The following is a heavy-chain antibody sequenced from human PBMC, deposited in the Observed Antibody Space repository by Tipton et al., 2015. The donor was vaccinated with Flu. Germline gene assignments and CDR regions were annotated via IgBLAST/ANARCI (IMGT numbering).Heavy chain of an antibody. CDR2: ISSSGSTI. CDR3: ASAVDTAPYGMDV. D-gene: IGHD5-18*01. CDR1: GFTFSDYY. J-gene: IGHJ6*02. Sequence: AVSGFTFSDYYMSWIRQAPGKGLEWVSYISSSGSTIYYADSVKGRFTISRDNAKNSLYLQMNSLRAEDTAVYYCASAVDTAPYGMDVWGQGTTVTVSS. V-gene: IGHV3-11*01.